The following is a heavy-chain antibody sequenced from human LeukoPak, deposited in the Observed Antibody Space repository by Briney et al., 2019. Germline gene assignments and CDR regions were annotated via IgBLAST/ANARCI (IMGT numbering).Heavy chain of an antibody. D-gene: IGHD3-10*01. CDR3: AGDGCYYGSGSYYIDPRGALRFDY. Sequence: ASVTVSFTASGYTFTIYGISWVRQAPGQGREGMGGISAYNGNTNYPQKLQGRVTMTTDTSTSTASLELRSLRSDDTAVYYCAGDGCYYGSGSYYIDPRGALRFDYWGQGTLVTVAS. CDR1: GYTFTIYG. J-gene: IGHJ4*02. V-gene: IGHV1-18*01. CDR2: ISAYNGNT.